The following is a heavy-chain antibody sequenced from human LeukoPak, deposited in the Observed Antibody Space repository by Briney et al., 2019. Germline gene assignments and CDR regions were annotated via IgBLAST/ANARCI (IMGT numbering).Heavy chain of an antibody. D-gene: IGHD6-13*01. V-gene: IGHV3-23*01. J-gene: IGHJ6*03. CDR1: GFTFSDYY. CDR2: ISGSGDRT. CDR3: AKQAASGTPYYYYMDV. Sequence: GGSLRLSCAASGFTFSDYYMSWIRQAPGKGLEWVSTISGSGDRTYYADSVKGRFTIARDSSKNTLYLQMNNLRAEDTAVYSCAKQAASGTPYYYYMDVWGEGTTVTVSS.